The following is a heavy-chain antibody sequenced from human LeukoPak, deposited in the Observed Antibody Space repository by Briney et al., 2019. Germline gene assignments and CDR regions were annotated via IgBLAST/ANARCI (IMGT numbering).Heavy chain of an antibody. CDR3: ATDHGTMVRGASGFDY. CDR1: GGSISSYY. D-gene: IGHD3-10*01. V-gene: IGHV4-59*01. CDR2: IYYSGST. Sequence: SETLSLTSTVSGGSISSYYWSWIRQPPGKGLQWIGYIYYSGSTNYNPSLKSRVTISVDTSKNQFSLKLSSVTAADTAVYYCATDHGTMVRGASGFDYWGQGTLVTVSS. J-gene: IGHJ4*02.